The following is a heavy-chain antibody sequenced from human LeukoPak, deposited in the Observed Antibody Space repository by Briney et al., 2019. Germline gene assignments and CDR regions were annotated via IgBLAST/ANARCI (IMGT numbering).Heavy chain of an antibody. V-gene: IGHV3-7*01. Sequence: PGGSLRFSCAASGFTVSSYWMIWLRHAPGNGREGGANIQKDGSAIKYVDSVKGRFTISRDHAKNSLYLQIDSLRAEDTAVYYCARIDSHSYGYYDYWGQGTLVTVSS. CDR3: ARIDSHSYGYYDY. J-gene: IGHJ4*02. D-gene: IGHD3-16*01. CDR1: GFTVSSYW. CDR2: IQKDGSAI.